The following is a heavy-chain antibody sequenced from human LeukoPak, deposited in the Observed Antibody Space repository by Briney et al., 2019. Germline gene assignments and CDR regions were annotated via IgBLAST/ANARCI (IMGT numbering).Heavy chain of an antibody. D-gene: IGHD2-15*01. CDR1: GFNFSSYW. CDR2: IEEDGGEK. J-gene: IGHJ4*02. CDR3: AREGGDIADTGFDY. V-gene: IGHV3-7*01. Sequence: SGGSLRLSCATSGFNFSSYWMSWVRQAPGKGLEWVANIEEDGGEKYYVDSVKGRFIISRDNAKNSLYLQMNSLRAEDTAVYYCAREGGDIADTGFDYWGQGTLVTVSS.